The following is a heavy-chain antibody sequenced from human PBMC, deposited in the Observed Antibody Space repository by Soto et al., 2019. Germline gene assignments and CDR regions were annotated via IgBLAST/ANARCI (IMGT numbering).Heavy chain of an antibody. J-gene: IGHJ4*02. Sequence: DVQLVGSGGGLVQPGGSLRLSCVASGFPFSSYAMHLVRQAPGKGLEWISYINGASTTTFYADSVKGRFTVSRDNAKTSVYLQMSSLRHEDTAFYYCARDLSHWGQGMLVTVSS. CDR3: ARDLSH. CDR2: INGASTTT. CDR1: GFPFSSYA. V-gene: IGHV3-48*02.